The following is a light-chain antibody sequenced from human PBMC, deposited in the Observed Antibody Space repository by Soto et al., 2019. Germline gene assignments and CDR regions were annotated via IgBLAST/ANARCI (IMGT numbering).Light chain of an antibody. V-gene: IGKV1-5*01. CDR2: DAS. Sequence: DIQMTQSPSTLSASVGDRVSITCRASQNIDKWLAWYQQKPQKAPKLLIFDASTLESGVPSRFSGSGSGTEFTLTISSLQHDDFEPYYCQQYNTYQGTLRPGTKVDI. CDR3: QQYNTYQGT. J-gene: IGKJ1*01. CDR1: QNIDKW.